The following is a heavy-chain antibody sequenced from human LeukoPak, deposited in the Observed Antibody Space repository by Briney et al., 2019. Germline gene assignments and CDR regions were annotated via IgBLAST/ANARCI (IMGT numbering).Heavy chain of an antibody. CDR3: AKFAQRYCSGGSCHPFDY. V-gene: IGHV3-23*01. J-gene: IGHJ4*02. CDR1: GFTVSSYA. D-gene: IGHD2-15*01. CDR2: ISGNYGTT. Sequence: GGSLRLSCAASGFTVSSYAMSWVRQAPGKGLEWGSTISGNYGTTYYADSVKGRFTISRDDPHNTLYLQMNSLRAEDTAAYYCAKFAQRYCSGGSCHPFDYWGQGTLVTVSS.